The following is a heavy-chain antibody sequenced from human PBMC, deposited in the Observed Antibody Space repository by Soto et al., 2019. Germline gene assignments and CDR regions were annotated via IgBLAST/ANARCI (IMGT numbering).Heavy chain of an antibody. J-gene: IGHJ5*02. CDR1: GYTFTRSG. CDR2: IITINGTA. Sequence: SVKVSCKASGYTFTRSGISWVRQAPGQGLEWMGWIITINGTANYAQKFQGRVTITADESTSTAYMELSSLRSEDTAVYYCARGSDYDSSGYYHSWFDPWGQGTLVTVSS. V-gene: IGHV1-69*13. CDR3: ARGSDYDSSGYYHSWFDP. D-gene: IGHD3-22*01.